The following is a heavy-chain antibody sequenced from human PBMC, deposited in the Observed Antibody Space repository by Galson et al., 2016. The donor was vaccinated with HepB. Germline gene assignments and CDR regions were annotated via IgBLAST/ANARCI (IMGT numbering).Heavy chain of an antibody. CDR1: GYTFKSFG. CDR2: ISAHNGNT. V-gene: IGHV1-18*01. Sequence: SVKVSCKASGYTFKSFGISCVRQAPGQGLEWLGWISAHNGNTNYAQTLQGRVTMTTDAFTTTAYMELRSLRSDDTAVYYCAREGWYLDYWGQGALVTVSS. D-gene: IGHD2-15*01. CDR3: AREGWYLDY. J-gene: IGHJ4*02.